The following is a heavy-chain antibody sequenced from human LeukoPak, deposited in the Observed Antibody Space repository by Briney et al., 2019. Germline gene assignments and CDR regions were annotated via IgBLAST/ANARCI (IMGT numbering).Heavy chain of an antibody. J-gene: IGHJ5*02. Sequence: SETLSLTCTVSGGSISSGSDYWSWIRQSAGKGLEWIGRVYSRGSANYNPSLKSRLTMAVDTSKNQISLKLTSVTAADTAVYYCARDSGFWTFDPWGQGALVTVSS. D-gene: IGHD3/OR15-3a*01. CDR3: ARDSGFWTFDP. CDR2: VYSRGSA. CDR1: GGSISSGSDY. V-gene: IGHV4-61*02.